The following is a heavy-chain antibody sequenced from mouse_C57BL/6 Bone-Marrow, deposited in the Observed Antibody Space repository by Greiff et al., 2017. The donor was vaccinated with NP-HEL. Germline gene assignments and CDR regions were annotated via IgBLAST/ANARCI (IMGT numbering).Heavy chain of an antibody. Sequence: LVKPGASVKLSCQASGHTFTEYTIPWVKKWSGQGLEWIGWFYAGSGSIKYNEKFKDKDTLTADKSSSTVYMELSRVTYEDSAVYFCARHGYWYFEVWGTGTTVTVSS. CDR1: GHTFTEYT. V-gene: IGHV1-62-2*01. CDR2: FYAGSGSI. J-gene: IGHJ1*03. CDR3: ARHGYWYFEV.